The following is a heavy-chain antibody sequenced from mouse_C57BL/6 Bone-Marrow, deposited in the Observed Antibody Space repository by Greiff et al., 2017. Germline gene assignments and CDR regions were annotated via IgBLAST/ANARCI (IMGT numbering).Heavy chain of an antibody. CDR2: ISDGGSYT. J-gene: IGHJ3*01. CDR3: ARAGYDGYYWFAY. D-gene: IGHD2-3*01. CDR1: GFTFSSYA. Sequence: EVQLVESGGGLVKPGGSLKLSCAASGFTFSSYAMSWVRQTPEKRLEWVATISDGGSYTYYPDNVKGRFTISRDNAKNNLYLQMSHLKSEDTAMYYCARAGYDGYYWFAYWGQGTLVTVSA. V-gene: IGHV5-4*01.